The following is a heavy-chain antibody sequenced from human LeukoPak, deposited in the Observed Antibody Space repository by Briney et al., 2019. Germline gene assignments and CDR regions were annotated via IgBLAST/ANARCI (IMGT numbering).Heavy chain of an antibody. CDR2: ISAYNGNT. CDR3: AHILTGYYMDY. J-gene: IGHJ4*02. Sequence: ASVKVSCKASGYTFNSYSFSWVRQAPGQGLEWMGWISAYNGNTNYAQKLQGRVTMTTDTSTTTAYMELGSLSSDDTAVYYCAHILTGYYMDYWGQGTLVTAPS. CDR1: GYTFNSYS. D-gene: IGHD3-9*01. V-gene: IGHV1-18*01.